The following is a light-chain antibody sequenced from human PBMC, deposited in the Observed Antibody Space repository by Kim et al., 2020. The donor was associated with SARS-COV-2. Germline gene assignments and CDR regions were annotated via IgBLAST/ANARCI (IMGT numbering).Light chain of an antibody. Sequence: GSPGERATLSCRASQTITNDLAWYQQKPGQGPRLLIYGASTRATGIPTRFSGSGSGNEFTLTISSLQSDDFAVYYCQQYYSRWTFGRGTKVDIK. CDR3: QQYYSRWT. J-gene: IGKJ1*01. V-gene: IGKV3-15*01. CDR1: QTITND. CDR2: GAS.